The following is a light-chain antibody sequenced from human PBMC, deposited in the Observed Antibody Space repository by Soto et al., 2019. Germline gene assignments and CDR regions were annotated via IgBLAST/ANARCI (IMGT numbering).Light chain of an antibody. V-gene: IGKV4-1*01. CDR1: QSVLYSSINKNY. CDR3: QQYYNTSYT. Sequence: DIVMTQSPDSLAVSLGGRATINCKSSQSVLYSSINKNYLAWYQQKPGQPPKLLIYWASTRESGVPDRFIGSGSGTDFTLTISSLQAEDVAVYYCQQYYNTSYTFGQGTKLEIK. J-gene: IGKJ2*01. CDR2: WAS.